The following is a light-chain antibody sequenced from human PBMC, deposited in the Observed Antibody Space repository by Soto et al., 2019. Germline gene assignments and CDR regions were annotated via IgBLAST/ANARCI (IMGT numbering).Light chain of an antibody. CDR1: QSISSH. Sequence: IQMTQSPCSLSASVVDRVPLTCWASQSISSHFNWYQQKPGKAPKLLIYAASGLQSGVPSRFSGSGSGTDFTLTISSLQPEDFATYYCQQSYSTPYTFGQGTKVDSK. CDR2: AAS. V-gene: IGKV1-39*01. J-gene: IGKJ2*01. CDR3: QQSYSTPYT.